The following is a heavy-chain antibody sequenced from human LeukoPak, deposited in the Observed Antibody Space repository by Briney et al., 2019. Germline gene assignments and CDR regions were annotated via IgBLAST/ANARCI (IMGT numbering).Heavy chain of an antibody. Sequence: GESLKISCKGSGYIFTNHWIGWVRHMPGKGLEWMGIIYPGDSDTRYSPSFQGQVTISADKSISTAYLQWSSLKASDTAMYYCARQPYYYDSSGYPDYWGQGTLVTVSS. CDR3: ARQPYYYDSSGYPDY. D-gene: IGHD3-22*01. CDR1: GYIFTNHW. J-gene: IGHJ4*02. V-gene: IGHV5-51*01. CDR2: IYPGDSDT.